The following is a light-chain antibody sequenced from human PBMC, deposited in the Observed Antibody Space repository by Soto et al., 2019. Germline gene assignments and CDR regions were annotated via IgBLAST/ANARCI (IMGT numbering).Light chain of an antibody. V-gene: IGLV1-40*01. Sequence: QSVLTQPPSVSGAPGQRVTLSCTGSSSNIGAGYDVHWYQHLRGTAPKLLIYGNSNRPSGVPDRFSGSKSVTSASLAITGLQAEDEADYYCQSYDSSLIGWVFGGGTKLTVL. CDR2: GNS. J-gene: IGLJ2*01. CDR3: QSYDSSLIGWV. CDR1: SSNIGAGYD.